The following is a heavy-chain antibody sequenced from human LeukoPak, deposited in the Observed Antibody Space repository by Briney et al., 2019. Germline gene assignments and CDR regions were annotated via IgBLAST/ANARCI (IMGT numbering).Heavy chain of an antibody. CDR2: INHSGST. V-gene: IGHV4-34*01. CDR1: GGSFSGYY. D-gene: IGHD3-10*01. CDR3: ARHKRAGYYYGSGSPNWFDP. J-gene: IGHJ5*02. Sequence: SSETLSLTCAVYGGSFSGYYWSWIRQPPGKGLEWIGGINHSGSTDYNPSLKSRVTISVDTSKNQFSLKLSSVTAADTAVYYCARHKRAGYYYGSGSPNWFDPWGQGTLVTVSS.